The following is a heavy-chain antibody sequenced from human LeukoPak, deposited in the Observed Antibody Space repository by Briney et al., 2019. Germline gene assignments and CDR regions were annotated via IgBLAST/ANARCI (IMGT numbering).Heavy chain of an antibody. CDR3: ARVGYSSSWYGDYFDY. D-gene: IGHD6-13*01. J-gene: IGHJ4*02. V-gene: IGHV4-39*07. Sequence: SETLSFTCTVSGGSISSSSYYWGWIRQPPGEGLEWIGSIYYSGSTYYNPSLKSRVTISVDTSKNQFSLKLSSVTAADTAVYYCARVGYSSSWYGDYFDYWGQGTLVTVSS. CDR2: IYYSGST. CDR1: GGSISSSSYY.